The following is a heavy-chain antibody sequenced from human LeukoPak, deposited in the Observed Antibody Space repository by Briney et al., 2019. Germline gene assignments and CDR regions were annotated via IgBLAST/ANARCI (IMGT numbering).Heavy chain of an antibody. V-gene: IGHV3-48*01. CDR3: ARDRHCIGSTCYGL. D-gene: IGHD2-2*01. J-gene: IGHJ4*02. CDR2: ISSSSSTI. CDR1: GFTFSSYS. Sequence: GGSLRLSCAASGFTFSSYSMNWVRQAPGKGLEWVSYISSSSSTIYYADSLKGRFTISRDNAKNSLYLQMNSLRAEDTAVYYCARDRHCIGSTCYGLWGQGTRVTVSS.